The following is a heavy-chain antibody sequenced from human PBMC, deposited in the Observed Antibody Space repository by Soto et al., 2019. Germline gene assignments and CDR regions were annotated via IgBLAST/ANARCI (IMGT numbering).Heavy chain of an antibody. Sequence: GGSLRLSCAASGLTVSNNYISWVRQAPGKGLEWVSAISGSGGSTYFADSVKGRFTISRDNSKNTLYLQINSLRAEDTAVYYCARDPTGGSSGYYLYYFDYWGQGTLVTVSS. D-gene: IGHD3-22*01. V-gene: IGHV3-23*01. CDR2: ISGSGGST. J-gene: IGHJ4*02. CDR1: GLTVSNNY. CDR3: ARDPTGGSSGYYLYYFDY.